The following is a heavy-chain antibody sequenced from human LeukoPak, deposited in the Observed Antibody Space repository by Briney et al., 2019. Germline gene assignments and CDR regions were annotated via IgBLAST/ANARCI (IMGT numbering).Heavy chain of an antibody. J-gene: IGHJ3*02. V-gene: IGHV3-48*04. CDR3: ARGNTYYDFWSGYYWVGGDAFDI. CDR1: GFTFSSYG. Sequence: GGSLRLSCAASGFTFSSYGMAWVRQAPGKGLEWVSYISSSGSTIYYADSVKGRFTISRDNAKNSLYLQMNSLRAEDTAVYYCARGNTYYDFWSGYYWVGGDAFDIWGQGTMVTVSS. CDR2: ISSSGSTI. D-gene: IGHD3-3*01.